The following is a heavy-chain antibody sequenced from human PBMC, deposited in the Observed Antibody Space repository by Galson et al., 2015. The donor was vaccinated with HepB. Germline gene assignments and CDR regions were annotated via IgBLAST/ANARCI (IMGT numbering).Heavy chain of an antibody. D-gene: IGHD2-21*02. CDR1: GYTFTKYT. CDR2: ISAYNGNT. CDR3: ARPDLGRSYFDS. J-gene: IGHJ4*02. Sequence: SVKVSCKASGYTFTKYTITWVRQAPGQGLEWVGWISAYNGNTNYAQRLQGRVTMTTDTSTSTAYMELKSLRSDDTAVYYCARPDLGRSYFDSWGQGTLVTVSS. V-gene: IGHV1-18*01.